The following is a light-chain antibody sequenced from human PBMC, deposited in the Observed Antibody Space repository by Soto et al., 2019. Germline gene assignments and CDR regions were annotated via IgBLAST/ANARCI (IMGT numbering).Light chain of an antibody. V-gene: IGKV1-39*01. Sequence: DIQMTQSPSSLSASVGDRVTITCRASQSISMYLTWYQQKPGKAPKLLIYGASTLQRGVTSRFSGSGSGTDFTLTINGLQPEDFATYYCQQSYHTFRTFGQGTKLEIK. J-gene: IGKJ2*01. CDR1: QSISMY. CDR3: QQSYHTFRT. CDR2: GAS.